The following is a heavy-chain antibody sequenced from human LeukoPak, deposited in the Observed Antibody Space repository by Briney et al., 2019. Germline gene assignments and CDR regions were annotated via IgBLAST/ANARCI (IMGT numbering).Heavy chain of an antibody. J-gene: IGHJ4*02. V-gene: IGHV3-23*01. CDR1: GFTFSSYA. CDR2: ISGSGGST. Sequence: PGGSLRLSCAASGFTFSSYAMSWVRQAPGKGLEWVSAISGSGGSTYYADSGKGRFTISRDNSKNTLYLQMNSLRAEDTAVYYCAKGHSSSWYYFDYWGQGTLVTVSS. D-gene: IGHD6-13*01. CDR3: AKGHSSSWYYFDY.